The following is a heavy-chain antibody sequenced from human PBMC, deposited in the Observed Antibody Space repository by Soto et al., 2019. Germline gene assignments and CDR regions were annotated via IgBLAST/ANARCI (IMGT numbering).Heavy chain of an antibody. D-gene: IGHD6-19*01. CDR2: IYYSGST. Sequence: PSETLSLTCTVSGGSISSYYWSWIRQPPGKGLEWIGYIYYSGSTNYNPFLKSRVTISVGTSKNQFSLKLSSVTAADTAVYYCARAGSGWYTPNNWFDPWGQGTLVTVSS. CDR1: GGSISSYY. V-gene: IGHV4-59*01. CDR3: ARAGSGWYTPNNWFDP. J-gene: IGHJ5*02.